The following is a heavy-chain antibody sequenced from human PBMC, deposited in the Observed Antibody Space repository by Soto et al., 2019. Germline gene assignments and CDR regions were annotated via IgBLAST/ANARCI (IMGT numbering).Heavy chain of an antibody. CDR1: GFTFSSYG. CDR3: ARDGEDVVVVAATPNYYYYYMDV. D-gene: IGHD2-15*01. J-gene: IGHJ6*03. V-gene: IGHV3-33*01. CDR2: IWYDGSNK. Sequence: GGSLRLSCAASGFTFSSYGMHWVRQAPGKGLEWVAVIWYDGSNKYYADSVKGRFPISRDNSKNTLYLQMNSLRAEDTAVYYCARDGEDVVVVAATPNYYYYYMDVWGKGTTVTVSS.